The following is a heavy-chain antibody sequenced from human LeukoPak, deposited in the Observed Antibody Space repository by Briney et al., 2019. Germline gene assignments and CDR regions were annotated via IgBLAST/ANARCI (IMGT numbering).Heavy chain of an antibody. Sequence: PGGSLRLSCAASGFTVSSIYISWVRQAPGQGLQWVSVTYRGESTHYAESVKGRFTISRDNSKNTLYLQMNSLRGEDTAVYYCARVLEVFSDAFDIWGQGTMVTVSS. CDR3: ARVLEVFSDAFDI. J-gene: IGHJ3*02. CDR2: TYRGEST. D-gene: IGHD3-3*01. CDR1: GFTVSSIY. V-gene: IGHV3-53*01.